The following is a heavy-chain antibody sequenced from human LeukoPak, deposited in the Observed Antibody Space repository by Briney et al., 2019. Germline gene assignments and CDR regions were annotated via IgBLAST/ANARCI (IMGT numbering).Heavy chain of an antibody. CDR1: GYTFTSYW. CDR3: ARLKYISDIVVVPAAIDY. J-gene: IGHJ4*02. D-gene: IGHD2-2*01. Sequence: GASVTVSCKASGYTFTSYWIGWVRQMPGKGLEWMGIIYPGDSDTRYSPSFQGQVTISADKSISTAYLQWSSLKASDTAMYYCARLKYISDIVVVPAAIDYWGQGTLVTVSS. CDR2: IYPGDSDT. V-gene: IGHV5-51*01.